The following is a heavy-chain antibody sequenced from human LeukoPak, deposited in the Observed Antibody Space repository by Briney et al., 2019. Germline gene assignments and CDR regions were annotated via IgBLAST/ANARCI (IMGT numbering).Heavy chain of an antibody. J-gene: IGHJ4*02. Sequence: ASVKVSCKASGGTFSSYAISWVRQAPGQGLEWMGGIIPIFGTANYAQKFQGRVTITADESTSTAYMELSSLRSEDTAVYYFARGPLYYFDYWGQGTLVTVSS. CDR3: ARGPLYYFDY. CDR2: IIPIFGTA. V-gene: IGHV1-69*13. CDR1: GGTFSSYA.